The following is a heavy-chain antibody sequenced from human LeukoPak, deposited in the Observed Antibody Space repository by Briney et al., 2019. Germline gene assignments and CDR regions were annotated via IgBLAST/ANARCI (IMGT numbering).Heavy chain of an antibody. CDR1: GGSLSSYY. CDR3: ARLSNWYFDY. Sequence: PETLSLTCTVSGGSLSSYYWSWIRQPPGKGLEWIGYIYYSGSTNYNPSLKSRVTISVDTSKNQFSLKLSSVTAADTAVYYCARLSNWYFDYWGQGTLVTVSS. D-gene: IGHD1-20*01. J-gene: IGHJ4*02. CDR2: IYYSGST. V-gene: IGHV4-59*08.